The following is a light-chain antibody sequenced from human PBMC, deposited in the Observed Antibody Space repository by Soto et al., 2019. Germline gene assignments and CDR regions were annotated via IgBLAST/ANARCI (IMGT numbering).Light chain of an antibody. V-gene: IGKV3-11*01. CDR2: DAS. CDR3: QQSSNWPLT. CDR1: QMFITY. J-gene: IGKJ4*01. Sequence: EIVLTQSPATLSLSPGERATLSSRASQMFITYLVGYQQKPGQAPRLLIYDASNRATGIPARFSGSGSGTDFTLTISSLEPEDFAVYYCQQSSNWPLTFGGGTKVEIK.